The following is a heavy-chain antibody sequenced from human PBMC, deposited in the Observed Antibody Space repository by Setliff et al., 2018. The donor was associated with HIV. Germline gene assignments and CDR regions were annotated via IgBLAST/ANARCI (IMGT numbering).Heavy chain of an antibody. Sequence: SETLSLTCTVSGGSISSYYWSWIRQPPGKGPEWIGYIYTSGSTNYNPSLKSRVTISVDTSKNQFSLKLSSVTAADTAVYYCARCVTYYNFWSGYWGYYYYMDVWGKGTTVTVSS. CDR2: IYTSGST. CDR1: GGSISSYY. V-gene: IGHV4-4*08. D-gene: IGHD3-3*01. J-gene: IGHJ6*03. CDR3: ARCVTYYNFWSGYWGYYYYMDV.